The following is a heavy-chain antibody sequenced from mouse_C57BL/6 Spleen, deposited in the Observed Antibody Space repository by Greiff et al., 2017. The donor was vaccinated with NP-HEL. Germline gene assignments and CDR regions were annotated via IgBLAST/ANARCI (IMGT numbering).Heavy chain of an antibody. J-gene: IGHJ4*01. CDR3: ARSDYDGYYYAMDY. Sequence: QVQLQQSGAELVKPGASVKISCKASGYAFSSYWMNWVKQRPGEGLEWIGQIYPGDGDTNYNGKFKGKATLTADKSSSTAYMQLSSLTSEDSAVYFCARSDYDGYYYAMDYWGQGTSVTVSS. CDR1: GYAFSSYW. V-gene: IGHV1-80*01. D-gene: IGHD2-4*01. CDR2: IYPGDGDT.